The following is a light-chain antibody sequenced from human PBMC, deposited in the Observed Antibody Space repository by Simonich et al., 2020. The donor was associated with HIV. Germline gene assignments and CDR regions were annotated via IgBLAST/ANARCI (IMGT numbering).Light chain of an antibody. V-gene: IGLV1-44*01. CDR3: AAWDDSLNGLV. Sequence: QSVLTQPPSASATPGRRVTISCSGSSSNIGSETVNWYQQLPGTAPKLLIYRNNQGPSGVPDRFSGSKSGTSASLAISGLQSEDEADYYCAAWDDSLNGLVFGTGTKVTVL. CDR1: SSNIGSET. J-gene: IGLJ1*01. CDR2: RNN.